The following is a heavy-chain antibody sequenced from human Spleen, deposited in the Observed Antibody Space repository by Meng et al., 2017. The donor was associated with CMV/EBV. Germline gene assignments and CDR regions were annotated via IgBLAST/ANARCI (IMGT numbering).Heavy chain of an antibody. J-gene: IGHJ5*02. V-gene: IGHV1-8*01. D-gene: IGHD6-13*01. CDR1: GYTFTSYD. CDR3: ARDQQLVHNWLDP. Sequence: CKASGYTFTSYDINWVRQATGQGLEWMGWMNPNSGNTGYAQKFQGRVTITADKSTSTAYMELSSLRSEDTAVYYCARDQQLVHNWLDPWGQGTLVTVSS. CDR2: MNPNSGNT.